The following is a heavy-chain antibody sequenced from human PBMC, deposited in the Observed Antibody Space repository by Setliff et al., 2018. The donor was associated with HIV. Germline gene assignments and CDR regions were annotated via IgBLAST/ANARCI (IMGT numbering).Heavy chain of an antibody. D-gene: IGHD3-22*01. V-gene: IGHV3-23*01. CDR3: AKAARDYYDSRGYYIGIDY. CDR1: GFTFSSYA. Sequence: SLRLSCAASGFTFSSYAMSWVRQAPGKGLDWVSAISGSAGSTYYADSVKGRFTISRDNSKSTLYLQMNSLRAEDTAVYYCAKAARDYYDSRGYYIGIDYWGRGTLVTVSS. CDR2: ISGSAGST. J-gene: IGHJ4*02.